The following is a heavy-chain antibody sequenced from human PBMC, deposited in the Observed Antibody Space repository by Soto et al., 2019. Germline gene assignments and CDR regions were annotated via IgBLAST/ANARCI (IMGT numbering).Heavy chain of an antibody. D-gene: IGHD5-12*01. J-gene: IGHJ4*02. CDR1: GGSISSYY. Sequence: QVQLQESGPGLVKPSETLSLTCTVSGGSISSYYWSWIRQPPGKGLEWIGYIYYSGSTNYNPSLKSRVTISVDTSKNQFSLKLISVTAADTAVYYCAREYSGYAIDYWGQGTLVTVSS. CDR2: IYYSGST. CDR3: AREYSGYAIDY. V-gene: IGHV4-59*01.